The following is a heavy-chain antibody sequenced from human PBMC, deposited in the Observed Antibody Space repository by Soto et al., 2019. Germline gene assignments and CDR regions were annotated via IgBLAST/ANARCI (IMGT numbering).Heavy chain of an antibody. Sequence: GSLRLSCAASGFTFSSYSMNWVRQAPGKGLEWVSYISSSSSTIYYADSVKGRFTISRDNAKNSLYLQMNSLRDEDTAVYYCARVPYYDILTGQYYGMDVWGQGTTVTVSS. CDR1: GFTFSSYS. J-gene: IGHJ6*02. V-gene: IGHV3-48*02. CDR2: ISSSSSTI. D-gene: IGHD3-9*01. CDR3: ARVPYYDILTGQYYGMDV.